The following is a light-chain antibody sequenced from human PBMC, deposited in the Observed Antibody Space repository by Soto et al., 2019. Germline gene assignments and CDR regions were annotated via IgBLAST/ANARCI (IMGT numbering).Light chain of an antibody. CDR2: LGS. CDR3: MQALQTPLP. V-gene: IGKV2-28*01. J-gene: IGKJ4*01. CDR1: QSLLHSNGYNY. Sequence: DIVMTQSPLSLPVTPGEPASISCRSSQSLLHSNGYNYLDWYLQKPGQSPQLLIYLGSNRASGVPDRFSGSGSGTDFTLKISRVEAEDVGVYYCMQALQTPLPFGGGTKVEIK.